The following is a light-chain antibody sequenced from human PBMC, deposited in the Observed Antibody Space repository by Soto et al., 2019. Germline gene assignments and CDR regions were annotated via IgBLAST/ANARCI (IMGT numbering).Light chain of an antibody. CDR2: GAS. CDR1: QSISSN. J-gene: IGKJ2*01. V-gene: IGKV3-15*01. Sequence: EIVMTQSPATLSVSPGERATLSCRASQSISSNLAWYQQKPGQAPRLLIYGASSSATGMPARFSGSGSGTEFTLTISSLQSEDFAVYYCQQYKNRPPYTFGQGTKLEIK. CDR3: QQYKNRPPYT.